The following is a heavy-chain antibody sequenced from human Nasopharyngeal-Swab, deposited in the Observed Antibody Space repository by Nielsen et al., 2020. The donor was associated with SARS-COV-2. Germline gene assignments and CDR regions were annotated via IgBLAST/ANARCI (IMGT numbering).Heavy chain of an antibody. Sequence: GSLRLSCAASGFIFSSYAMAWVRQAPGKGLEWVSGISGSTASTNYADPVKGRFTISRDNSKNTLYLQMNSLRAEDTAVYYCAKYGSGNFGHNWLDPWGQGTLVTVSS. J-gene: IGHJ5*02. D-gene: IGHD3-10*01. CDR3: AKYGSGNFGHNWLDP. V-gene: IGHV3-23*01. CDR2: ISGSTAST. CDR1: GFIFSSYA.